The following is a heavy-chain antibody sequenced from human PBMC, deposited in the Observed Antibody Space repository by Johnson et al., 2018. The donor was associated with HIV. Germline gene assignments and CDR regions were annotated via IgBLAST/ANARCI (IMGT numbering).Heavy chain of an antibody. D-gene: IGHD1-26*01. CDR1: GFTVSSNY. J-gene: IGHJ3*02. CDR3: ARDTLAWGLLPPIGAFDI. CDR2: VSYDGRNQ. V-gene: IGHV3-30-3*01. Sequence: VQLVESGGGLIQPGGSLRLSCAASGFTVSSNYMSWVRQAPGKGLEWVALVSYDGRNQYYADSVRGRFTISRDNSKKTLYLQINSLRTEDTAVYDCARDTLAWGLLPPIGAFDIWGQGTMVTVSS.